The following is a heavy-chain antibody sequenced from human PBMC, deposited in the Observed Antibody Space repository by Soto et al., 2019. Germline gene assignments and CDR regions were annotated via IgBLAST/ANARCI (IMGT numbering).Heavy chain of an antibody. J-gene: IGHJ4*02. V-gene: IGHV5-51*01. CDR1: GYSFTSYL. Sequence: GESVKISCKGSGYSFTSYLIGCVRQIPWEGLEWMVIIYPGDSDTRYSPSFQGQVTISADKSISTDYLQWSSLKASDTAMYYCARPDLSSSHKVEYWGQGTLVTLSS. D-gene: IGHD6-6*01. CDR2: IYPGDSDT. CDR3: ARPDLSSSHKVEY.